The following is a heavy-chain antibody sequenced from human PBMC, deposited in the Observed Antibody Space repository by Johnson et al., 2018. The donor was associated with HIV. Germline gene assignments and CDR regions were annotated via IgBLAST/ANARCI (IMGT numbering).Heavy chain of an antibody. CDR3: TTFGVVTPGHAFDI. Sequence: EVQLVESGGGLVQPGGSLRLSCAASGFTFSNAWMSWVRQAPGKGLEWVGRIKSKTDGGTTDYAEPVKGRFTISRDDSKNTLYLQMNSLKTEDTAVYYCTTFGVVTPGHAFDIWGQGTMVTVSS. CDR2: IKSKTDGGTT. V-gene: IGHV3-15*01. J-gene: IGHJ3*02. CDR1: GFTFSNAW. D-gene: IGHD4-23*01.